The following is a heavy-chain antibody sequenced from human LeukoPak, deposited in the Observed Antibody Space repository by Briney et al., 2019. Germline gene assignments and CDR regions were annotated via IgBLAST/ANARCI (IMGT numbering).Heavy chain of an antibody. CDR2: ISSSRSTI. Sequence: GGSLRLSCAASGFTFSSYSMNWVRQAPGKGLEWVSYISSSRSTIYYADSVKGRFTISRDNAKNSLYLQMNSLRAEDTAVYYCARANDYGDSEGVYWGQGTLVTVSS. CDR1: GFTFSSYS. V-gene: IGHV3-48*04. D-gene: IGHD4-17*01. CDR3: ARANDYGDSEGVY. J-gene: IGHJ4*02.